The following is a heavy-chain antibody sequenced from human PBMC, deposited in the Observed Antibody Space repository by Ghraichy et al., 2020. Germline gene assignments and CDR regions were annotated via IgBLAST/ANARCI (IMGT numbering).Heavy chain of an antibody. CDR3: ARSLRAYYYDSSGHPPRVAFDI. V-gene: IGHV1-2*06. J-gene: IGHJ3*02. Sequence: ASVKVSCKASGYTFTGYYMHWVRQAPGQGLEWMGRINPNSGGTNYAQKFQGRVTMTRDTSISTAYMELSRLRSDDTAVYYCARSLRAYYYDSSGHPPRVAFDIWGQGTMVTVSS. CDR1: GYTFTGYY. D-gene: IGHD3-22*01. CDR2: INPNSGGT.